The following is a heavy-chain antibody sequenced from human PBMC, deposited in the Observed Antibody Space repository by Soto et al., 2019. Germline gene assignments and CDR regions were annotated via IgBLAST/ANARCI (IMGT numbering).Heavy chain of an antibody. J-gene: IGHJ5*02. Sequence: QVQLQESGPGLVKPSQTLSLTCTVSGGSISSGDYYWSWIRQPPGQGLEWIGYIYYSGSTYYNPSLKSLVTISVYTSKNQFSLKLSSVTAADTAVYYCARVLPTVVTRAWFDPWGQGTLVTVSS. CDR3: ARVLPTVVTRAWFDP. D-gene: IGHD4-17*01. V-gene: IGHV4-30-4*01. CDR2: IYYSGST. CDR1: GGSISSGDYY.